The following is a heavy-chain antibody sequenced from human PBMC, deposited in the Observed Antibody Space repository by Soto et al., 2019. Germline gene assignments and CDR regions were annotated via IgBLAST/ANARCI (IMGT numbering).Heavy chain of an antibody. V-gene: IGHV3-15*07. CDR2: VKSKTAGGTT. D-gene: IGHD1-1*01. CDR1: DFSIYNAW. CDR3: ATSLERDAFDI. J-gene: IGHJ3*02. Sequence: EVQLVESGGGLVKPGGALRLSCAASDFSIYNAWMNWVRQAPGEGLEWVGRVKSKTAGGTTDYAAPVKGRFTISRYDSKTTVYLQMNSLKTEDTAVYYCATSLERDAFDIWGQGTMVTVSS.